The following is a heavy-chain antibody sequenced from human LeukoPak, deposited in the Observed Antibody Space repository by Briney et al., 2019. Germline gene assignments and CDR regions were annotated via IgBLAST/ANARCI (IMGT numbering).Heavy chain of an antibody. V-gene: IGHV1-18*01. D-gene: IGHD3-3*01. J-gene: IGHJ4*02. CDR3: ARDDFWSGYLFSDY. Sequence: ASVKVSCKASGYTFTSYGISWVRQAPGQGLEWMGWISAYNGNTNYAQRLQGRVTMTTDTSTSTAYMELRSLRSDDTAVYYCARDDFWSGYLFSDYWGQGTLVTVSS. CDR2: ISAYNGNT. CDR1: GYTFTSYG.